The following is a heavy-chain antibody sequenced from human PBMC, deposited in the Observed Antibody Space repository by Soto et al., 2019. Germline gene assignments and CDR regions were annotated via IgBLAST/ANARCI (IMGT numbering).Heavy chain of an antibody. D-gene: IGHD3-22*01. CDR2: IIPSIGII. CDR3: AREGDMKFHSDSSDEPGY. J-gene: IGHJ4*02. CDR1: GGTFSSFV. Sequence: QVQLVQSGAEVKKPGSSVKVSCKASGGTFSSFVISWVRQAPGQGLEWMGRIIPSIGIINYAQKFQGRVTITADTSTSTAYMELSSLRSADTAVYYCAREGDMKFHSDSSDEPGYWGQGTLVTVSS. V-gene: IGHV1-69*04.